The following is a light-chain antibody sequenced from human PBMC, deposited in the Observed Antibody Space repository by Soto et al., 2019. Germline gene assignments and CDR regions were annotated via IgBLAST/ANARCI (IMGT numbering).Light chain of an antibody. CDR1: QSLTSTY. V-gene: IGKV3-20*01. Sequence: EIVLTQSPGTLSLSPGERATLSCRASQSLTSTYLAWYQQKPGQAPRVLIYDASTRATGIPDRFSGSGSGTDFTLTISRLEPEDFAVYYCQHYESSPPSYTFGQGTKLEIK. J-gene: IGKJ2*01. CDR3: QHYESSPPSYT. CDR2: DAS.